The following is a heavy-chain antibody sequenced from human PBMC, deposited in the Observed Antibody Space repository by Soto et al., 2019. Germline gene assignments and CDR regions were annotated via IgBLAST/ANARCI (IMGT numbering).Heavy chain of an antibody. Sequence: QLQLQESGPGLVKPSETLSLTCTVSGGSITRNNHYWGWIRQSPGKGLEWIGSILYSGSINYNPSLNRRVTTSVETSKNQFSLKMSSVTAADTAVYYCARLGSSGWYQGSYFDYWGQGTLVTVSS. CDR3: ARLGSSGWYQGSYFDY. CDR2: ILYSGSI. J-gene: IGHJ4*02. D-gene: IGHD6-19*01. V-gene: IGHV4-39*01. CDR1: GGSITRNNHY.